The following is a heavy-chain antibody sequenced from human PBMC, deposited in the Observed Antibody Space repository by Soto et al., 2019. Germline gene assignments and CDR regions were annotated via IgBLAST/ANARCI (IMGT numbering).Heavy chain of an antibody. D-gene: IGHD6-13*01. CDR2: MYHSGST. CDR1: GGSISSGGYS. CDR3: ARVPSSSWYLSWFDP. Sequence: PSETLSLTCAVSGGSISSGGYSWSWIRQPPGKGLEWIGYMYHSGSTYYNPSLKSRVTISVDTSKNQFSLKLSSVTAADTAVYYCARVPSSSWYLSWFDPWGQGTLVTVSS. V-gene: IGHV4-30-2*01. J-gene: IGHJ5*02.